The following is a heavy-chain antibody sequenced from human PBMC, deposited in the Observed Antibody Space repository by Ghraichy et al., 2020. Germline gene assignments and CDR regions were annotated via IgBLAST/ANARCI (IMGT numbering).Heavy chain of an antibody. J-gene: IGHJ6*04. CDR3: ARVGDYDFWSGYWPPPRYGMDV. CDR1: GGSISSYY. CDR2: IYYSGST. D-gene: IGHD3-3*01. Sequence: SETLSLTCTVSGGSISSYYWSWIRQPPGKGLEWIGYIYYSGSTNYNPSLKSRVTISVDTSKNQFSLKLSSVTAADTAVYYCARVGDYDFWSGYWPPPRYGMDVWGKGTTVTVSS. V-gene: IGHV4-59*01.